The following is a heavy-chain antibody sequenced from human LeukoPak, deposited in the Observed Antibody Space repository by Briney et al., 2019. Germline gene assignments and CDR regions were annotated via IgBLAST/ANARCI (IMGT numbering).Heavy chain of an antibody. CDR3: ARERMVRGVPGPNWFDP. V-gene: IGHV1-46*01. CDR2: INPSGGST. D-gene: IGHD3-10*01. Sequence: ASVKVSCMPSVYTFTTYYMHWVRQAPRQGLEWVGTINPSGGSTSYAQKFQGRVTMTRDTSTSTVYMELSSLRSEDAAVYYCARERMVRGVPGPNWFDPWGQGTLVTVSS. J-gene: IGHJ5*02. CDR1: VYTFTTYY.